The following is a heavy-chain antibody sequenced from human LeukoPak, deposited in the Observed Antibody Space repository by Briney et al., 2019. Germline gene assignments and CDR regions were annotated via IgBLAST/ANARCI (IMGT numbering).Heavy chain of an antibody. Sequence: GGYLRLSCAASGFMFAGYAMSWVRQAPGRGLEWVATIRASGDSTYLSDSVKGRFTISRDNSRKTLFLQLNSLRAEDTAIYYCAKDSGRGSYTYDCWGQGTLVTVSS. CDR2: IRASGDST. V-gene: IGHV3-23*01. CDR1: GFMFAGYA. D-gene: IGHD1-26*01. J-gene: IGHJ4*02. CDR3: AKDSGRGSYTYDC.